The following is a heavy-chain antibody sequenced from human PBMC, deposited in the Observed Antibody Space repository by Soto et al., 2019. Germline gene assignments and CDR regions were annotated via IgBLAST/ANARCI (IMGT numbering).Heavy chain of an antibody. CDR2: ISSNGGNT. CDR1: GFTFSSYA. CDR3: AREGYCSSTRCYSFDY. J-gene: IGHJ4*02. V-gene: IGHV3-64*01. D-gene: IGHD2-2*01. Sequence: EVQLVESGGGLVQPGGSLRLSCAASGFTFSSYAMHWVRQAPGKGLEYVSAISSNGGNTYYANSVKGRFTISRDNSKNTLYLQMGSLRAEDMAVYYCAREGYCSSTRCYSFDYWGQGTLVTVSS.